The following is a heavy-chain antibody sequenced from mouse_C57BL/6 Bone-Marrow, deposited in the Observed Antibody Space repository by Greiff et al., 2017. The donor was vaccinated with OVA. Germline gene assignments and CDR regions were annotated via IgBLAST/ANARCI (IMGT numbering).Heavy chain of an antibody. D-gene: IGHD2-12*01. J-gene: IGHJ3*01. Sequence: QVQLQQPGAELVRPGTSVKLSCKASGYTFTSYWMHWVKQRPGQGLEWIGVIDPSDSYTNYNQKFKGKATLTVDTSSSTAYMQLSSLTSEDSAVYYCARYRAYWGQGTLVTVSA. CDR3: ARYRAY. CDR2: IDPSDSYT. V-gene: IGHV1-59*01. CDR1: GYTFTSYW.